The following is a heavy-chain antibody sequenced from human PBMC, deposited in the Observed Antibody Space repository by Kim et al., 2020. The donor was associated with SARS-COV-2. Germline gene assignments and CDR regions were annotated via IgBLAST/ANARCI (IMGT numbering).Heavy chain of an antibody. V-gene: IGHV4-39*02. J-gene: IGHJ4*02. Sequence: TSYKPSLKSRATISVDTSKDQFSLKLSSVTAADTAVYYCATEAAMLGYWGQGTLVTVSS. CDR3: ATEAAMLGY. CDR2: T. D-gene: IGHD2-2*01.